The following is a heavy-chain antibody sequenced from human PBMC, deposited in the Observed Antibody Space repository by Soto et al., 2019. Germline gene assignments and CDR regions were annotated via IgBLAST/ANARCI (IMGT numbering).Heavy chain of an antibody. D-gene: IGHD2-2*01. CDR3: ARCPYADDFDI. Sequence: SETLSLTCAVSGYSISSNNWWGWVRQPPGKGLEWIGYIYYTGRTYYNPSLENRVTMSIDTSNDQFSLKLSSLTAVDTAIYYCARCPYADDFDIWGQGTVVTVS. V-gene: IGHV4-28*01. J-gene: IGHJ3*02. CDR1: GYSISSNNW. CDR2: IYYTGRT.